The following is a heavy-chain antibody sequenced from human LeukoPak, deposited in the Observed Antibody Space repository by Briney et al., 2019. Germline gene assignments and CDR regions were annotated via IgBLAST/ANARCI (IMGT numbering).Heavy chain of an antibody. D-gene: IGHD1-26*01. CDR1: GFTFSRYA. Sequence: GRSLRLSCSASGFTFSRYAMHWVRQAPGKGLEYVSVINDNGGRTHYGDSVKGRFSISRDNSKNTLHLQMSTLRAEDTALYYCVKDVGGSYAFDYWGQGILVTVAS. CDR2: INDNGGRT. J-gene: IGHJ4*02. CDR3: VKDVGGSYAFDY. V-gene: IGHV3-64D*09.